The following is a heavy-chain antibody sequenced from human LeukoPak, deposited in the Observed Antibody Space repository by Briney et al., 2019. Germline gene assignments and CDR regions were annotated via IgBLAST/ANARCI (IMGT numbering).Heavy chain of an antibody. CDR3: AKRMGDTRAFDY. J-gene: IGHJ4*02. V-gene: IGHV3-23*01. D-gene: IGHD2-21*02. Sequence: GGSLRLSFAASGFTFSNYAMNWVRQAPGKGLEWVSGISGSSGTINYAAPVKGRFTISRDNSRNTLYLQMNSLRANDTAVYYCAKRMGDTRAFDYWGQGTLVTVSS. CDR2: ISGSSGTI. CDR1: GFTFSNYA.